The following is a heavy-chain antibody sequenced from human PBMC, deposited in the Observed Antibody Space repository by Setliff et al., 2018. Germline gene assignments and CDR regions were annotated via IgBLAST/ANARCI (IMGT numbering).Heavy chain of an antibody. J-gene: IGHJ4*02. V-gene: IGHV3-23*01. D-gene: IGHD2-15*01. CDR2: ITGSGGNI. CDR3: AKDQGTGYCSGGSCYLFEH. Sequence: PGGSLRLSCAASGFTFSTYAVTWVRQAPGKGPEWVAAITGSGGNIFYADSVRGRFTISRDNSKNMLYLQMDSLRVEDTAVYYCAKDQGTGYCSGGSCYLFEHWGQGVQVTVSS. CDR1: GFTFSTYA.